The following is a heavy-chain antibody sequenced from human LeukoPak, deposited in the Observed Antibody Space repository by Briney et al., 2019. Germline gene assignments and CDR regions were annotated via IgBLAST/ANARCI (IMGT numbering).Heavy chain of an antibody. CDR3: ARDQVDTAMGT. V-gene: IGHV1-18*01. J-gene: IGHJ5*02. CDR1: VYTFTSYG. CDR2: ISAYNGNT. Sequence: ASVKVSCKASVYTFTSYGISWVRHAPGQGREWMGWISAYNGNTNYAQKLQGRVTMTTDTSTSTAYMELRSLRSDDTAVYYCARDQVDTAMGTWGQGTLVTVSS. D-gene: IGHD5-18*01.